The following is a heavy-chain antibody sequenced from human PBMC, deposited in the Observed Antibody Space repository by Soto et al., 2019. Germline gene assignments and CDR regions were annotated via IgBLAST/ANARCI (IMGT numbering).Heavy chain of an antibody. CDR2: ISYDGSNK. V-gene: IGHV3-30-3*01. D-gene: IGHD3-3*01. CDR3: ARDKRDLRFLEWXYXFDF. J-gene: IGHJ4*02. CDR1: GFTFSSYA. Sequence: GGSLRLSCAASGFTFSSYAMHWVRQAPGKGLEWVAVISYDGSNKYYADSVKGRFTISRDNSKNTLYLQMNSLRAEDTAVYYCARDKRDLRFLEWXYXFDFWGQGTLVTVSS.